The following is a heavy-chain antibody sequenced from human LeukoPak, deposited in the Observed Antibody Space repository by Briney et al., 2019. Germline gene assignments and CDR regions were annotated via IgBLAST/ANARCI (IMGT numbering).Heavy chain of an antibody. D-gene: IGHD2-15*01. V-gene: IGHV3-23*01. CDR3: AREPRRGDFDY. CDR2: IGGSGEDT. Sequence: PGGSLRLSCAASGFTFDNYAMSWVRQTPGKGLEWVSAIGGSGEDTSYADSVKGRFTVSRDNAKNSLYLQLSSLRDEDTAVYYCAREPRRGDFDYWGQGTLVTVSS. J-gene: IGHJ4*02. CDR1: GFTFDNYA.